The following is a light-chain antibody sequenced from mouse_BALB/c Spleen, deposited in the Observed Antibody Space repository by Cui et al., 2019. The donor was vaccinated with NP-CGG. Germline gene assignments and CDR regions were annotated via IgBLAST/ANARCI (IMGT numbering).Light chain of an antibody. J-gene: IGLJ1*01. V-gene: IGLV1*01. CDR3: ALWYSNHWV. Sequence: QAVVTQESARTTSPGETVTPTCSSSTGDVTTSNYANWVQEKPDHLFTGLIVGTNNRAPGVPARFSGSLIGDKAALTITGAQTEDEAIYFCALWYSNHWVFGGGTKLTVL. CDR2: GTN. CDR1: TGDVTTSNY.